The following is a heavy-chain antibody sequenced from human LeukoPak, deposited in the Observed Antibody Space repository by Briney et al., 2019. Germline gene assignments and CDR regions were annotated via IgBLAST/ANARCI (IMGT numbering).Heavy chain of an antibody. V-gene: IGHV1-8*01. Sequence: ASVKVSCKASGYTFTNYGISWVRQAPGQGLEWMGWMNPNSGNTAYVQKFQGRLTFTRTTSINTAYMELSSLRSEDTAVYYCARGASRSFDYWGQGTLVTVSS. CDR1: GYTFTNYG. J-gene: IGHJ4*02. CDR3: ARGASRSFDY. CDR2: MNPNSGNT.